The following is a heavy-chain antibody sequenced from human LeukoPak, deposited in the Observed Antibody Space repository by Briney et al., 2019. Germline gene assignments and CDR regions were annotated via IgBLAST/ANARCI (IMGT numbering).Heavy chain of an antibody. CDR2: ISWNSGSI. CDR1: GFTFEDYA. D-gene: IGHD3-3*01. Sequence: GGSLRLSCAASGFTFEDYAMHWVRQAPGKGLEWVSGISWNSGSIGYADSVKGRFTISRDNAKNSLYLQMNSLRAEDTALYYCAKVVEPDYDLHDAFDIWGQGTMVTVSS. J-gene: IGHJ3*02. V-gene: IGHV3-9*01. CDR3: AKVVEPDYDLHDAFDI.